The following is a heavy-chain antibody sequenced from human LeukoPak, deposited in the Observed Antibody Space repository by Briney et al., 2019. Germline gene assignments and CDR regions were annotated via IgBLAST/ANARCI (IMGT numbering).Heavy chain of an antibody. V-gene: IGHV3-20*04. Sequence: GGSLRLSCAASGFTFDDYGMTWVRQVPGKGLEWVSGINWNGGSTGYADSVKGRFTISRDNAKNSLYLQMNSLRAEDTAVYYCARSCYSVTTCGDYWGRGTLVTVSS. J-gene: IGHJ4*02. CDR3: ARSCYSVTTCGDY. CDR2: INWNGGST. D-gene: IGHD5/OR15-5a*01. CDR1: GFTFDDYG.